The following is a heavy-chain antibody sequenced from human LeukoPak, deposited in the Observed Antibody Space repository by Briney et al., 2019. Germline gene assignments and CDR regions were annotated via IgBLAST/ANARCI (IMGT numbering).Heavy chain of an antibody. CDR1: GYTFTGYY. V-gene: IGHV1-2*04. J-gene: IGHJ4*02. Sequence: ASVKVSCKASGYTFTGYYMHWVRQAPGQGLEWMGWINPNSGGTNYAQKFQGWVTMTRDTSISTAYMELSRLRSDDTAVYYCARDRGYSYGLVFFDCWGQGTLVTVSS. CDR2: INPNSGGT. D-gene: IGHD5-18*01. CDR3: ARDRGYSYGLVFFDC.